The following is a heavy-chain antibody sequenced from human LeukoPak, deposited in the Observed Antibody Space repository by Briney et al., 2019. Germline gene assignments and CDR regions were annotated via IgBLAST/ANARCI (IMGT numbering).Heavy chain of an antibody. CDR3: ARDVEYSSGWYNYYYYMDV. V-gene: IGHV1-2*02. D-gene: IGHD6-19*01. Sequence: ASVKVSCKASGYTFTGYYMHWVRQAPGQGLEWRGWINPNSGGTNYAQKFQGRVTMTRDTSISTAYMELSRLRSDDTAVYYCARDVEYSSGWYNYYYYMDVWGKGTTVTVSS. J-gene: IGHJ6*03. CDR1: GYTFTGYY. CDR2: INPNSGGT.